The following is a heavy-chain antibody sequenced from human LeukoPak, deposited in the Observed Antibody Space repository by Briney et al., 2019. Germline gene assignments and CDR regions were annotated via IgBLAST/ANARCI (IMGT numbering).Heavy chain of an antibody. J-gene: IGHJ3*02. V-gene: IGHV1-69*06. CDR2: IIPIFGTA. CDR3: ARAGGYSYGYSAFDI. Sequence: ASVKDSCKASGGTFSSYAISWVRQAPGQGLEWMGGIIPIFGTANYAQKFQGRVTITADKSTSTAYMELSSLRSEDTAVYYCARAGGYSYGYSAFDIWGQGTMVTVSS. CDR1: GGTFSSYA. D-gene: IGHD5-18*01.